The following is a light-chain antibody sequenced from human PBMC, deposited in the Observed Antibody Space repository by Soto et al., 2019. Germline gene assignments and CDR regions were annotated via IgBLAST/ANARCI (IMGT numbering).Light chain of an antibody. Sequence: ETVLTQSPGTLSLSPGERATLSCRASQSVSSNYLAWYQQIPGQAPRLLIYGASSRATGIPDRFSGSGSGTDFTLTISRLETEDFAVYYCQQYGASPPSWTFGQGTKVEIK. CDR2: GAS. CDR1: QSVSSNY. CDR3: QQYGASPPSWT. J-gene: IGKJ1*01. V-gene: IGKV3-20*01.